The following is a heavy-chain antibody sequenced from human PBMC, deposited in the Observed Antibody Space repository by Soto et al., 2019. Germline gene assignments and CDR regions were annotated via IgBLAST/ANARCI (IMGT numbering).Heavy chain of an antibody. J-gene: IGHJ6*02. Sequence: EVQLLESGGGLVQPGGSLRLSCAASGFTFSSYAMSWVRQAPGKGLEWVSAISGRGGSTYYADSVKGRFTISRDNSKNALDLQMNSLSGEDTAVYYCAKDLHSSSWYPGIRHYYYGMDVWGQGTTVTVS. CDR1: GFTFSSYA. V-gene: IGHV3-23*01. D-gene: IGHD6-13*01. CDR3: AKDLHSSSWYPGIRHYYYGMDV. CDR2: ISGRGGST.